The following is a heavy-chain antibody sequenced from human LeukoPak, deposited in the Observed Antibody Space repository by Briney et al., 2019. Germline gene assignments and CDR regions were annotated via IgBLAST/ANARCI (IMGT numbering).Heavy chain of an antibody. V-gene: IGHV3-23*01. CDR3: AKNSGGYSYGWYYFDY. CDR2: ISDSGGST. D-gene: IGHD5-18*01. CDR1: GFTFSSYA. Sequence: GGSLRLSCAASGFTFSSYAMSWVRQAPGKGLEWVSAISDSGGSTYYADSVKGRFTISRDNSKNTLYLQMNSLRAEDTAVYYCAKNSGGYSYGWYYFDYWGQGTLVTVSS. J-gene: IGHJ4*02.